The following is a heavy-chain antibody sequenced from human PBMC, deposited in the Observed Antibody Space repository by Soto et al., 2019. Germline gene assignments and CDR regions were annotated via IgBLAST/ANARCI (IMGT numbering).Heavy chain of an antibody. CDR3: AKRGDIVEVSRTFVGYGMDV. V-gene: IGHV3-23*04. CDR2: ISGNGGDI. J-gene: IGHJ6*02. Sequence: EVQLVESGGGLVQPGGSLKLSCAASGFTFSGSAMHWVRQASGKGLEWVGRISGNGGDINYADSVKGRFTISRDNSKNTLYLQMNSLRAEDTAVYYCAKRGDIVEVSRTFVGYGMDVWGQGTTVTVSS. D-gene: IGHD2-2*01. CDR1: GFTFSGSA.